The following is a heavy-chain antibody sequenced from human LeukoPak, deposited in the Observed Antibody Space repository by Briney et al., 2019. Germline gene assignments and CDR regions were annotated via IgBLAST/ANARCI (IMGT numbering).Heavy chain of an antibody. J-gene: IGHJ6*03. CDR3: SRDETYSSDWQSNHYYYYMDV. CDR1: DYSISSGYY. Sequence: SETLSLTCRVSDYSISSGYYWGWIRPPPGKGLEWIGSVYHSATTYYNPSLKSRVTISVDMSKNQFSLKLSSVTAADTAVYYCSRDETYSSDWQSNHYYYYMDVWGKGTTVTVSS. CDR2: VYHSATT. D-gene: IGHD6-19*01. V-gene: IGHV4-38-2*02.